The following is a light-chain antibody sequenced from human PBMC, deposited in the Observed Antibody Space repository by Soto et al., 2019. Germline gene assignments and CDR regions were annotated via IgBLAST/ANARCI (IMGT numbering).Light chain of an antibody. J-gene: IGKJ5*01. Sequence: DIVLTQSPGTLSLSPGERATLSCRASQSVSSSYLAWYQQKPGQATRLLIYGASCRATGSPDRFSGSGSGTDFTLTISRLEHKDFAVYYCQQYCSSPLITFGQGTRLEIK. CDR2: GAS. CDR1: QSVSSSY. V-gene: IGKV3-20*01. CDR3: QQYCSSPLIT.